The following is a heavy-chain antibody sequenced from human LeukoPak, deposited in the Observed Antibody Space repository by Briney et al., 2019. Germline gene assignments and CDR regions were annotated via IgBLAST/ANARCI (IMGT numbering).Heavy chain of an antibody. CDR2: ISWNSASV. CDR3: AKDYGYSSSWYDY. CDR1: GFTFDDYG. J-gene: IGHJ4*02. D-gene: IGHD6-13*01. Sequence: QPGRSLRLSCEASGFTFDDYGMHWVRQAPGKGLEWVSTISWNSASVGYVDSVKGRFTISRGNAKKTLYLQMNSLRPEDTALYYCAKDYGYSSSWYDYWGQGTLVTVSS. V-gene: IGHV3-9*01.